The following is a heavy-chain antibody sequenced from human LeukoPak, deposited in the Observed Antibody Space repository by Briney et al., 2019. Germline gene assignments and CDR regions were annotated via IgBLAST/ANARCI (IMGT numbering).Heavy chain of an antibody. CDR1: GFTFSSYS. CDR2: ISGSSSYI. Sequence: GGSLRLSCAASGFTFSSYSMNWVRQAPGKGLEWVSSISGSSSYIYYADSMKGRSTISRDNAKNSLYLQMNSLRAEDTAVYYCARDLGYYRADYWGQGTLVTVSS. V-gene: IGHV3-21*01. J-gene: IGHJ4*02. CDR3: ARDLGYYRADY. D-gene: IGHD1-26*01.